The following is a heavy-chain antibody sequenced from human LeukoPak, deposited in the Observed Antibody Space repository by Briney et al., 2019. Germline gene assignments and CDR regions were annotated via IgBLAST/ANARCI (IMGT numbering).Heavy chain of an antibody. V-gene: IGHV1-2*02. CDR2: INPNSGGT. Sequence: GASVKVSCKASGYTFTGYYMHWVRQAPGQGLEWMGWINPNSGGTNYAQKFQGRVTMTRDTSIRTAYMDLRSLRSDDTAVYYCTRMHSAYDYAWNYWGQGTLVTVSS. CDR1: GYTFTGYY. J-gene: IGHJ4*02. CDR3: TRMHSAYDYAWNY. D-gene: IGHD5-12*01.